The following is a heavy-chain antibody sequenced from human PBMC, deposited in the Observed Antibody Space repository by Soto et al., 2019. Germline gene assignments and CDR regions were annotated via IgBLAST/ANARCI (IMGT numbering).Heavy chain of an antibody. CDR2: ISWNSGNI. CDR1: GFTFDDYA. Sequence: EVQLVESGGGLVQPGRSLRLSCAASGFTFDDYAMHWVRQAPGKGLEWVSGISWNSGNIAYADSVKGRFTISRDNAKNSLYLQMNSLRAEDTALYYCVKGIYDYGDYGDYYYGMDVWGQGTTVTVSS. J-gene: IGHJ6*02. V-gene: IGHV3-9*01. CDR3: VKGIYDYGDYGDYYYGMDV. D-gene: IGHD4-17*01.